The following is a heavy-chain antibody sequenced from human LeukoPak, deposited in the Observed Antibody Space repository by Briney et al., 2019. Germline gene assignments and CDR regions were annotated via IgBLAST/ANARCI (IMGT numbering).Heavy chain of an antibody. CDR2: IYYSGST. CDR3: ARHDGLYSWKDALGV. J-gene: IGHJ4*02. Sequence: KPSETLSLTCTVSGGSISSYYWSWIRQPPGKGLEWIGSIYYSGSTNYNPSLKSRVTISVDTSKNQFSLKLSSVTAADTAVYYCARHDGLYSWKDALGVWGQGTLVTVSS. V-gene: IGHV4-59*08. D-gene: IGHD1-20*01. CDR1: GGSISSYY.